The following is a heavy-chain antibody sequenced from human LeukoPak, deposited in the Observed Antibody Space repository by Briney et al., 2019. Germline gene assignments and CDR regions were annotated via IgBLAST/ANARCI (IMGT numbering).Heavy chain of an antibody. J-gene: IGHJ6*02. CDR2: INPSGGST. CDR1: GYTFTSYY. V-gene: IGHV1-46*01. CDR3: ARDSHYGMDV. Sequence: ASVKVSCKASGYTFTSYYMHWVRQAPGQGLEWVGIINPSGGSTSYAQKFQGRVTMARDTSTSTVYMELSSPRSEDTAVYYCARDSHYGMDVWGQGTTVTVSS.